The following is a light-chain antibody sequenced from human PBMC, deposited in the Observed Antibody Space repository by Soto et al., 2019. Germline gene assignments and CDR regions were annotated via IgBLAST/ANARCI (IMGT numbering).Light chain of an antibody. Sequence: QSVLTQPPSVSEAPRQRVTISCSGSTSNIGNNAVSWYQQLPGKAPKLLIYYDDLLPSGVSDRFSGSKSGTSASLAISGLQSEDEADYFCAAWDDRLNVVIFGGGTKLTV. CDR2: YDD. V-gene: IGLV1-36*01. CDR3: AAWDDRLNVVI. J-gene: IGLJ2*01. CDR1: TSNIGNNA.